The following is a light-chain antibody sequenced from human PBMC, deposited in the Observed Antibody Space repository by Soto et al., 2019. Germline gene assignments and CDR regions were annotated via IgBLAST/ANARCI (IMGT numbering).Light chain of an antibody. CDR2: EVT. V-gene: IGLV2-14*01. J-gene: IGLJ1*01. Sequence: QSVLTQPASVSGSPGQSITISCSGTGSDVVGYDYVSWYQHHTGKAPKVMIYEVTNRPSGVSNRFSGSKSGNTASLTISGLLAEDEADYYSSSYTSSSTYVFGTGTKVTVL. CDR3: SSYTSSSTYV. CDR1: GSDVVGYDY.